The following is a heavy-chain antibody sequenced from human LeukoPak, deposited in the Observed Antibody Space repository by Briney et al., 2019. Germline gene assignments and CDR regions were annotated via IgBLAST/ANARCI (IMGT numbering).Heavy chain of an antibody. Sequence: PGGSLRLSCAASGFTVSSNYMSWVRQAPGKGLEWVSVIYSGGSTYYADSVKGRFTISRDNSKNTLYLQLNSLRAEDTALYYCAKISDYSSNFDYWGQGTLVTVSS. D-gene: IGHD5/OR15-5a*01. CDR2: IYSGGST. CDR3: AKISDYSSNFDY. CDR1: GFTVSSNY. V-gene: IGHV3-66*01. J-gene: IGHJ4*02.